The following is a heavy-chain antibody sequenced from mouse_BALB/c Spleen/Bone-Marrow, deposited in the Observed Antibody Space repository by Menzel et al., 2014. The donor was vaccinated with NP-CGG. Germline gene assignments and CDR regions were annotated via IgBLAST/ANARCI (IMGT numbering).Heavy chain of an antibody. CDR3: ARWDDKFVYKMNY. CDR1: GYSFTNYW. J-gene: IGHJ4*01. V-gene: IGHV1-63*02. CDR2: IYPGGGFP. Sequence: LQESGAELVRPGTSVKMSCKAAGYSFTNYWIGWVKQRPGYGLEWIGDIYPGGGFPNYNEKFKGKATLTADPSFSTAYIQLNSLTFEETANYHGARWDDKFVYKMNYGRQGTPVTSSS. D-gene: IGHD1-3*01.